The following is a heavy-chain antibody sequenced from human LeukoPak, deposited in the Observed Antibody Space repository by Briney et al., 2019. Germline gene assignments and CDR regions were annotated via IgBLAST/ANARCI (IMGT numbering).Heavy chain of an antibody. Sequence: PGGSLRLSCAASGFTFSSYAMSWVRQAPGKGLEWVSAISGSGGSTYYADSVKGRFTISRDNSKNTLYLQMNSLRAEDTAVYYCGKDRDIVVVHWFDPWGQGTLVTVSS. CDR1: GFTFSSYA. J-gene: IGHJ5*02. V-gene: IGHV3-23*01. CDR3: GKDRDIVVVHWFDP. D-gene: IGHD2-2*01. CDR2: ISGSGGST.